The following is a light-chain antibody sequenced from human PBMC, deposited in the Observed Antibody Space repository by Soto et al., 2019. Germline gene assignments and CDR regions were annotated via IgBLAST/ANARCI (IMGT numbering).Light chain of an antibody. J-gene: IGKJ2*01. Sequence: EIVMTQSPATLSVSPGGRATLSCRASQSLRSNLAWYQHKPGQAPRLLIFGASSRATGVPARFSGSGSGTEFTLTISSLQSEDVAVYYCQEYNNWPPFTFGQGTKLEIK. CDR3: QEYNNWPPFT. CDR2: GAS. V-gene: IGKV3-15*01. CDR1: QSLRSN.